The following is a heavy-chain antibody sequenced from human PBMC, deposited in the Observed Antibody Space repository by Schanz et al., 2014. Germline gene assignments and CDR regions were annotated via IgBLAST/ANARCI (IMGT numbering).Heavy chain of an antibody. CDR2: ISNNGDST. CDR1: GFTFGDYA. Sequence: EVQLLESGGGLVQPGGSLRLSCAASGFTFGDYAMHWVRQAPGKGLEYISAISNNGDSTYYADSVKGRFTISRDNSKNTLYLQMNSLRAEDTAIYYCAKDAPYPFDLWGRGTLITVSS. CDR3: AKDAPYPFDL. J-gene: IGHJ2*01. V-gene: IGHV3-23*01.